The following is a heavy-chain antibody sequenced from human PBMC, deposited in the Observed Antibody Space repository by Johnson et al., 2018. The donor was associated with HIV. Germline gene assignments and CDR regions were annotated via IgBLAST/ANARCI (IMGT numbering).Heavy chain of an antibody. V-gene: IGHV3-13*01. CDR1: GFTLSSYD. Sequence: LVESGGGLIQPGGSLRLSCAASGFTLSSYDMHWVRQVTGKGLEWVSSIGTTGDTYYPGSVKGRFTISRDNSKNTLYLQMNSLRAEDTAVYYCAKDMVRGFWGDAFDIWGQGTMVTVSS. CDR3: AKDMVRGFWGDAFDI. J-gene: IGHJ3*02. CDR2: IGTTGDT. D-gene: IGHD3-10*01.